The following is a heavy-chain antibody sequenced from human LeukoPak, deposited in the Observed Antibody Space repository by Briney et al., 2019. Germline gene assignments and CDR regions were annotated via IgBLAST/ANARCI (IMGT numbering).Heavy chain of an antibody. D-gene: IGHD5-18*01. CDR3: ARGTTLDIAMIRPLYYFDY. V-gene: IGHV4-39*01. J-gene: IGHJ4*02. Sequence: PSETLSLTCTVSGGSMNSNNHFWIWVRQPPGKGLEWIGSINYSGNTYYASSLKSRVTISIDTSKNQFSLNLRSVTAADTAVYYCARGTTLDIAMIRPLYYFDYWGQGTLVTVSS. CDR1: GGSMNSNNHF. CDR2: INYSGNT.